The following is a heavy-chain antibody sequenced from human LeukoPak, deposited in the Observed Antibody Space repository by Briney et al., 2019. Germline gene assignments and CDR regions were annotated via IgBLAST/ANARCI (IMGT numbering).Heavy chain of an antibody. CDR2: INHSGST. Sequence: SETLSLTCAVYGGSFSGYYWSWIRQPPGKGLEWIGEINHSGSTNYNPSLKSRVTISVDTSKNQFSLRLSSVTAADTAVYYCARIPQYSSGWYRFRTYYYYDYWGQGTLVTVSS. J-gene: IGHJ4*02. CDR3: ARIPQYSSGWYRFRTYYYYDY. D-gene: IGHD6-19*01. CDR1: GGSFSGYY. V-gene: IGHV4-34*01.